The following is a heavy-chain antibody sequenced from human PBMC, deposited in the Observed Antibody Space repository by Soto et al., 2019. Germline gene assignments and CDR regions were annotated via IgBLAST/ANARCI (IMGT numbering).Heavy chain of an antibody. D-gene: IGHD2-15*01. CDR2: TYYRSKWYN. CDR3: VRVLSGGSQSGMDV. Sequence: SQTLSLTCAISGDSVSSNRAAWNWIRQSPSRGLEWLGRTYYRSKWYNDYAVSVKSRISINADTSKNQFSLQLKSVIPEDTAVYYCVRVLSGGSQSGMDVWGHGTTVTVS. V-gene: IGHV6-1*01. CDR1: GDSVSSNRAA. J-gene: IGHJ6*02.